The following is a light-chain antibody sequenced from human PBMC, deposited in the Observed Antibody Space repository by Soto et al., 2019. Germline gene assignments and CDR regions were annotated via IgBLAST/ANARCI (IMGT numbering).Light chain of an antibody. CDR1: SSDVGSSNG. J-gene: IGLJ1*01. V-gene: IGLV2-18*02. CDR3: SSYTSSSPYV. CDR2: DVS. Sequence: QSALTQPPSVAGSPGQSVTISCTGTSSDVGSSNGVSWYQQPPGTDPKLMIYDVSNRPSGVPDRFSGSKSGNTASLTISGLQAEDEADYYCSSYTSSSPYVFGTRTKLTVL.